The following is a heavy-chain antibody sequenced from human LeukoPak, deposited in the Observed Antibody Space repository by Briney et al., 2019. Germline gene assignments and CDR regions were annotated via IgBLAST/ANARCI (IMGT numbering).Heavy chain of an antibody. CDR3: ASDYSGHSGQAFDI. J-gene: IGHJ3*02. CDR1: GGSISSYY. V-gene: IGHV4-59*12. Sequence: PSETLSLTCTVSGGSISSYYWSWIRQPPGKGLEWIGYIYYSGSTNYNPSLKSRVTISVDTSKNQFSLKLSSVTAADTAVYFCASDYSGHSGQAFDIWGQGTMVTVSS. CDR2: IYYSGST. D-gene: IGHD4-23*01.